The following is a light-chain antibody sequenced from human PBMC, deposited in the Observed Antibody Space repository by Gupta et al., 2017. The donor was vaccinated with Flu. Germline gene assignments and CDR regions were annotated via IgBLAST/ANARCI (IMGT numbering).Light chain of an antibody. J-gene: IGKJ1*01. CDR2: KAS. CDR1: QSISSW. CDR3: QQYYSYGRT. V-gene: IGKV1-5*03. Sequence: DIQMTHSPSTLSASVGDRVTITCRGSQSISSWLAWYQQKPGKVPKLLIYKASSLESGVPSRFSGSGSGTEFTLTISSLQPDDFATYYCQQYYSYGRTFGQGTKVEIK.